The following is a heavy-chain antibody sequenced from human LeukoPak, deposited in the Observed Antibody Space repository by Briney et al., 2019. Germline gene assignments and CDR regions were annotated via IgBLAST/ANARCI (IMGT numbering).Heavy chain of an antibody. CDR1: GFTFSSYD. CDR3: ARGGCSGGSCYFPDDAFDI. J-gene: IGHJ3*02. V-gene: IGHV3-13*01. CDR2: IGTAGDT. Sequence: TGGSLRLSCAASGFTFSSYDMHWVRQATGKGLEWVSAIGTAGDTYYPGSVKGRFTISRENAKNSLYLQMNSLRAEDTAVYYCARGGCSGGSCYFPDDAFDIWGQGTMVTVSS. D-gene: IGHD2-15*01.